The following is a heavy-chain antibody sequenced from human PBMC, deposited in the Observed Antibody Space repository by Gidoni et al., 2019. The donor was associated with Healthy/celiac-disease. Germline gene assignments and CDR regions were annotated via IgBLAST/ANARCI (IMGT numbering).Heavy chain of an antibody. D-gene: IGHD2-15*01. CDR3: ARGRYCSGGSCYSNWFDP. CDR2: IWYDGSNK. Sequence: QVQLVESGGGVVQPGRSLRLSCAASGFTFSRYGMHWVRQAPGKGLEWVAVIWYDGSNKYYADSVKGRFTISRDNCKNTLYLQMNSLRAEDTAVYYCARGRYCSGGSCYSNWFDPWGQGTLVTVSS. J-gene: IGHJ5*02. V-gene: IGHV3-33*01. CDR1: GFTFSRYG.